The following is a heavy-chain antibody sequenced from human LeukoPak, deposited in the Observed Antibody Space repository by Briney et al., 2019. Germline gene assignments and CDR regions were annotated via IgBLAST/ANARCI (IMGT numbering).Heavy chain of an antibody. CDR3: ARGGYSYGYYYYYYMDV. CDR1: GFIFSSYS. V-gene: IGHV3-21*01. CDR2: ISSSSSYI. Sequence: GGSLRLSCTASGFIFSSYSMNWVRQAPGKGLEWVSSISSSSSYIYYADSVKGRFTISRDNAKNSLYLQMNSLRAEDTAVYYCARGGYSYGYYYYYYMDVWGKGTTVTVSS. D-gene: IGHD5-18*01. J-gene: IGHJ6*03.